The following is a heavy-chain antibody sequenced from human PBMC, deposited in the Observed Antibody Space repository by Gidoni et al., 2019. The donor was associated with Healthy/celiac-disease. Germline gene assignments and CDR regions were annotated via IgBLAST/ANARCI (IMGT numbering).Heavy chain of an antibody. D-gene: IGHD6-6*01. CDR3: AKDIYSSAFSYYFDY. CDR2: ISWNSGSI. Sequence: EVQLVESGGGLVQPGRSLRLSCAASGFTFDDYAMHWVRQAPGKGLGWVAGISWNSGSIGYADSVKGRFTISRDNAKNSLYLQMNSLRAEDTAVYYCAKDIYSSAFSYYFDYWGQGTLVTVSS. J-gene: IGHJ4*02. CDR1: GFTFDDYA. V-gene: IGHV3-9*01.